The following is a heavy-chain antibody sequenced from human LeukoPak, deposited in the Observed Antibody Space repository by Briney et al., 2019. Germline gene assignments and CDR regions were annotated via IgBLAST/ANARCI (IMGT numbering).Heavy chain of an antibody. Sequence: ASVRVSCKASGYTFTNFDINWVRQAAGQGVEWMGWMNTISGNSGCVQKFQGRVTMTRDTSTPSAYLELSSLSSEDTAVYYCATPGYFNWLWIECCYMDAWGKGTTVIVSS. J-gene: IGHJ6*03. V-gene: IGHV1-8*01. D-gene: IGHD3-9*01. CDR2: MNTISGNS. CDR3: ATPGYFNWLWIECCYMDA. CDR1: GYTFTNFD.